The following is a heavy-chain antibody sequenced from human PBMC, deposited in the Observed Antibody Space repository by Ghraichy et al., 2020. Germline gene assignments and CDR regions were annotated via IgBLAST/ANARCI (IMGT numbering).Heavy chain of an antibody. D-gene: IGHD1-14*01. CDR3: ASFARSNPSEDY. CDR2: INHSGST. V-gene: IGHV4-34*01. CDR1: GGSFSGYY. Sequence: SETLSLTCAVYGGSFSGYYWSWIRQPPGKGLEWIGEINHSGSTNYNPSLKSRVTISVDTSKNQFSLKLSSVTAADTAVYYCASFARSNPSEDYWGQGTLVTVSS. J-gene: IGHJ4*02.